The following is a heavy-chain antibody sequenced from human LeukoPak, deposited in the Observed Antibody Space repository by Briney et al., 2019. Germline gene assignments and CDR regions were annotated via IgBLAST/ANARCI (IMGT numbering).Heavy chain of an antibody. CDR1: GGSFSGYY. CDR2: IYYSGST. V-gene: IGHV4-34*01. CDR3: SRANGYGLIDY. Sequence: SETLSLTCAVYGGSFSGYYWGWIRQPPGKGLEWIGSIYYSGSTYYNPSLKSRVTISVDTSNNHFSLNLFSVTAADTAMYYCSRANGYGLIDYWGQGTLVTVSS. D-gene: IGHD3-10*01. J-gene: IGHJ4*02.